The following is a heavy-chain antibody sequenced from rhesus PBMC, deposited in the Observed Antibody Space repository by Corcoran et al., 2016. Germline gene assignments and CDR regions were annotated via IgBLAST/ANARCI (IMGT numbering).Heavy chain of an antibody. CDR1: GFTFIIYG. Sequence: EVHLLESGGVLAQPGGSLSVSCVGSGFTFIIYGFHWVRQAPGKGLEWVAVISSDGSKKDFADSVKERITISRDNSKNTLYLQMSNLRLEDTAVYYCTRFDYWGQGVLVTVSS. J-gene: IGHJ4*01. CDR2: ISSDGSKK. V-gene: IGHV3-54*02. CDR3: TRFDY.